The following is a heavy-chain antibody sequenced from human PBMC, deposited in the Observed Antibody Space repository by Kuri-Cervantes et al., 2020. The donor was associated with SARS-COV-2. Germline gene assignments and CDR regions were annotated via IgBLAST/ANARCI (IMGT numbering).Heavy chain of an antibody. V-gene: IGHV4-34*01. CDR3: ARAYGFLRYIYYMDV. CDR2: ANHRGGA. D-gene: IGHD4-17*01. CDR1: GESFSGYY. Sequence: GSLRLSCAFYGESFSGYYWNWIRQSPGKGLEWIGEANHRGGANYNPSLKSRVTISVDTSSKQFSLHLGSVTAADTAVYYCARAYGFLRYIYYMDVWGRGTTVTVSS. J-gene: IGHJ6*03.